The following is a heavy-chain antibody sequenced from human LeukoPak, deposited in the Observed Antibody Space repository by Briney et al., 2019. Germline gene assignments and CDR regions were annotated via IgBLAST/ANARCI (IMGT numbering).Heavy chain of an antibody. CDR2: IFPILGIA. J-gene: IGHJ4*02. V-gene: IGHV1-69*04. CDR3: ARVWQSSENDY. CDR1: GGTFSSYA. D-gene: IGHD6-25*01. Sequence: SVKVSCKASGGTFSSYAISWVRPAPGQGLEWMGRIFPILGIANYAQKFQGRVTITADKSTSTAYMELSSLRSEDTAVYYCARVWQSSENDYWGQGTLVTVSS.